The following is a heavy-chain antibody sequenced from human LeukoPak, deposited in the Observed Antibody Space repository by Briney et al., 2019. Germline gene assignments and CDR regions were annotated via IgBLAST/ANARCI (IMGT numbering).Heavy chain of an antibody. J-gene: IGHJ4*02. CDR1: GFTFSSYS. CDR2: ISSSSSYI. CDR3: ARGTMVRGAHDY. V-gene: IGHV3-21*01. Sequence: PGGSLRLSCAASGFTFSSYSMNWVRQAPGKGLEWVSSISSSSSYIYYADSVKGRFTISRDNAKNSLYLQMNSLRAEDTAVYYCARGTMVRGAHDYWGRGTLVTVSS. D-gene: IGHD3-10*01.